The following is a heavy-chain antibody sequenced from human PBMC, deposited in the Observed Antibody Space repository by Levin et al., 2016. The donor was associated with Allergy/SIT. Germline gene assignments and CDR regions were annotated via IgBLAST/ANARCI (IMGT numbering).Heavy chain of an antibody. CDR3: ARGQGAGNYYYYYMDV. D-gene: IGHD1-26*01. J-gene: IGHJ6*03. CDR2: INHSGST. Sequence: PGKGLEWIGEINHSGSTNYNPSLKSRVTISVDTSKNQFSLKLSSVTAADTAVYYCARGQGAGNYYYYYMDVWGKGTTVTVSS. V-gene: IGHV4-34*01.